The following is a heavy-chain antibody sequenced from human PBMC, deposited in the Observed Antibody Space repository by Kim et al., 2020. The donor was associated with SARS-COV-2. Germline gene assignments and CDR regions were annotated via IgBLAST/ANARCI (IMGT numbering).Heavy chain of an antibody. V-gene: IGHV1-46*01. CDR1: GYTLANYH. Sequence: ASVKVSCKASGYTLANYHVHWVRQAPGQGLEWMGLINPSGGSTVYAQNFQARVTMTRDTSTSTVYLDLSRLTSDDTAVYSCARANRKSLDVWGPGTTVIV. J-gene: IGHJ6*02. CDR2: INPSGGST. CDR3: ARANRKSLDV.